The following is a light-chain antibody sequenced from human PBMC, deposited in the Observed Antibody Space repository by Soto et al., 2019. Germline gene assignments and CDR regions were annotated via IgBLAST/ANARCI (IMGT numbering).Light chain of an antibody. J-gene: IGLJ2*01. CDR1: RSDVGGYNY. Sequence: QSVLTQPASVSGSPGQSITISCTGTRSDVGGYNYVSWYQQHPGKAPKLMIYDVSNRPSWVSNRFSGSKSGNTASLTISGLQAEDEADYYCSSYTSSSTIVVFGGGTKVTVL. CDR2: DVS. V-gene: IGLV2-14*01. CDR3: SSYTSSSTIVV.